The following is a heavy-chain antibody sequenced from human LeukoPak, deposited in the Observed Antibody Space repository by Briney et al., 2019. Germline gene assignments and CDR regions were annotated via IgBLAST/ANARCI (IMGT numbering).Heavy chain of an antibody. J-gene: IGHJ4*02. Sequence: GGSLRLSCAASGFTVSSNCMSWVRQAPGKGLEWVSVIYSGGSTYYADSVKGRFTISRDNSKNTLYLQMNSLRAEDTAVYYCARNDGPSHFDYWGQGTLVTVSS. D-gene: IGHD2-8*01. CDR3: ARNDGPSHFDY. V-gene: IGHV3-66*01. CDR2: IYSGGST. CDR1: GFTVSSNC.